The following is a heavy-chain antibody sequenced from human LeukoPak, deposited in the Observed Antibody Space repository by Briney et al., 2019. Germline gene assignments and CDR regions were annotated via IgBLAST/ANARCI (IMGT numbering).Heavy chain of an antibody. CDR1: GFTFSSYA. Sequence: PGGSLRLSCAASGFTFSSYAMHWVRQAPGKGLEWVAVISYDGSNKYYADSVKGRFTISRDNSKNTLYLQMNSLRAEVTAVYYCARANVAPLTWLQARFDTYEFDYWGQGTLVTVSS. V-gene: IGHV3-30-3*01. CDR2: ISYDGSNK. CDR3: ARANVAPLTWLQARFDTYEFDY. D-gene: IGHD5-24*01. J-gene: IGHJ4*02.